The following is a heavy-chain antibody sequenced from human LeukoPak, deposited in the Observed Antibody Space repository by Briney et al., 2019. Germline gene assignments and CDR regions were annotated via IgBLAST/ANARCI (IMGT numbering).Heavy chain of an antibody. CDR1: GFTFSNAW. J-gene: IGHJ4*02. D-gene: IGHD3-22*01. CDR3: AKDSSYYYDSSGYYYLSYFDY. Sequence: PGGSLRLSCAASGFTFSNAWMSWVRQAPGKGLEWVSAISGSGGSTYYADSVKGRFTISRDNSKNTLYLQMNSLRAEDTAVYYCAKDSSYYYDSSGYYYLSYFDYWGQGTLVTVSS. V-gene: IGHV3-23*01. CDR2: ISGSGGST.